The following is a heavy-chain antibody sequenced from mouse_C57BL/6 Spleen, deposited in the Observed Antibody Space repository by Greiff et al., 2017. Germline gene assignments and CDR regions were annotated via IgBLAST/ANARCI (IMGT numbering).Heavy chain of an antibody. J-gene: IGHJ4*01. Sequence: QVQLQQPGAELVRPGSSVKLSCKASGYTFTSYWMDWVKQRPGQGLEWIGNIYPSDSETHYNQKFKDKATLTVDESSSTAYMQLSSLTSEDSAVYYCASYGSLGNAMDYWGQGTSVTVSS. D-gene: IGHD1-1*01. CDR3: ASYGSLGNAMDY. CDR2: IYPSDSET. V-gene: IGHV1-61*01. CDR1: GYTFTSYW.